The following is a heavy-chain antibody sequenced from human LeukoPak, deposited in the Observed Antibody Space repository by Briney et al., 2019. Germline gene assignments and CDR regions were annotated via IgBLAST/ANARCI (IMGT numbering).Heavy chain of an antibody. Sequence: SETLSLTCTVSGGSISSYYWSWIRQPPGKGLGWIGSIYHSGSTYYNPSLKSRVTISVDTSKNQFSLKLSSVTAADTAVYYCAIQSSSWYNWFDPWGQGTLVTVSS. CDR1: GGSISSYY. CDR3: AIQSSSWYNWFDP. CDR2: IYHSGST. V-gene: IGHV4-59*08. D-gene: IGHD6-13*01. J-gene: IGHJ5*02.